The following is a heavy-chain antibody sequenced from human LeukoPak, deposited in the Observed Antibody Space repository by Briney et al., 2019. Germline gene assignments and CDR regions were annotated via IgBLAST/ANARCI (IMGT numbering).Heavy chain of an antibody. CDR2: ISHDGSNK. CDR3: AKDRRGYCSGGSCYYNFDY. Sequence: QPGGSLRLSCAASGFTFSTYGMHWVRQAPGKGLEWVAVISHDGSNKYYADSVKGRFTISRGNSKNTLYLQMNSLSAEDTAVYYCAKDRRGYCSGGSCYYNFDYWGQGTLVTVSS. D-gene: IGHD2-15*01. CDR1: GFTFSTYG. V-gene: IGHV3-30*18. J-gene: IGHJ4*02.